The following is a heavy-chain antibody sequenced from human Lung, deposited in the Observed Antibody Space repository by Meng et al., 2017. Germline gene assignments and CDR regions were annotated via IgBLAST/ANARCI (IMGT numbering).Heavy chain of an antibody. CDR1: GYTFTGYD. CDR3: ARGGSYSSDY. J-gene: IGHJ4*02. V-gene: IGHV1-2*06. CDR2: INPKSGGT. Sequence: QVQLVQSGPEVKKPGASVPVSCKASGYTFTGYDIHWVRQAPGQGLEWMGRINPKSGGTNYAQKFQGRVTMTRDTSISTAYIELSGLRSDDTAVYYCARGGSYSSDYWGQGTLVTVSS. D-gene: IGHD3-16*01.